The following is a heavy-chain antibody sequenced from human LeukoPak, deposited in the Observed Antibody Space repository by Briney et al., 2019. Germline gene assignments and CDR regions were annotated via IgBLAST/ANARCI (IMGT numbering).Heavy chain of an antibody. CDR3: AKDMGKEWELPNPFDY. V-gene: IGHV3-9*03. D-gene: IGHD1-26*01. CDR1: GFTFGNYA. CDR2: ISWNSGST. Sequence: PGGSLRLSCGASGFTFGNYAMHWVRQAPGKGLEWVSGISWNSGSTGYADSVKGRFTISRDNAKNSLYLQMNSLRAEDMALYYCAKDMGKEWELPNPFDYWGQGTLVTVSS. J-gene: IGHJ4*02.